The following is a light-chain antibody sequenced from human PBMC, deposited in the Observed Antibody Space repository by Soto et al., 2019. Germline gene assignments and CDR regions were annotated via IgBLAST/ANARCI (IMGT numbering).Light chain of an antibody. CDR1: SSNIGSNY. V-gene: IGLV1-47*02. J-gene: IGLJ2*01. CDR2: AND. Sequence: QPVLTQPPSASGTPGQRVTISCSGSSSNIGSNYVYWYQQLPGTAPKLLIYANDDRPSGVPDRFSGSTSGTSASLAITGLQAEDAADYYCQAYDNSLLAYVFGGGTKLTVL. CDR3: QAYDNSLLAYV.